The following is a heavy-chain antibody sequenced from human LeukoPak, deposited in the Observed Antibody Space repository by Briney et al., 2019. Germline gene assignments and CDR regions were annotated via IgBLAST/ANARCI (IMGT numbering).Heavy chain of an antibody. CDR3: ARRYSSSWTGYFDY. J-gene: IGHJ4*02. D-gene: IGHD6-13*01. Sequence: GGSLRLSCTASGFTFSSFALSWVRQAPGKGLEWVSAISGSGGSTYYADSVKGRFTISRDNSKNTQYLQMNSLRAEDTAVYYCARRYSSSWTGYFDYWGQGTLVTVSS. CDR2: ISGSGGST. V-gene: IGHV3-23*01. CDR1: GFTFSSFA.